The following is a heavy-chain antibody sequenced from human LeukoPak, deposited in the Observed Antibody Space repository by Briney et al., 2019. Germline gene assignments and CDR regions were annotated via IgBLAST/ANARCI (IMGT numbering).Heavy chain of an antibody. CDR1: GYSISSGYY. Sequence: SETLSLTCTVSGYSISSGYYWGWIRQPPGKGLEWIGSIYHSGSTYYNPSLKSRVTISVDRSKNQFSLKLSSVTAADTAVYYCARYAPGPRHPVGANIVRWFDPWGQGTLVTVSS. J-gene: IGHJ5*02. D-gene: IGHD1-26*01. V-gene: IGHV4-38-2*02. CDR3: ARYAPGPRHPVGANIVRWFDP. CDR2: IYHSGST.